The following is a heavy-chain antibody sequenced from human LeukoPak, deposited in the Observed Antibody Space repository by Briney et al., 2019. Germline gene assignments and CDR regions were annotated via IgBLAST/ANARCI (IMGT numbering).Heavy chain of an antibody. Sequence: SETLSLTCTVSSGSISTSNYYWGWVRQPPGKALEWIGNIFYSGSTYYNPSLKSRVTISVDTSKNQFSLKLSSVTAADTAVYYCAREPEGLLHRFFDYWGQGTLVTVSS. D-gene: IGHD2-15*01. CDR3: AREPEGLLHRFFDY. V-gene: IGHV4-39*07. CDR2: IFYSGST. J-gene: IGHJ4*02. CDR1: SGSISTSNYY.